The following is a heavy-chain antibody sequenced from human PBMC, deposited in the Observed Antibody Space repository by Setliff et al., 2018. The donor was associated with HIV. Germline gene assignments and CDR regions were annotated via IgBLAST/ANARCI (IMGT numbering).Heavy chain of an antibody. V-gene: IGHV1-46*01. D-gene: IGHD3-16*01. CDR2: INPSGGST. Sequence: ASVKVSCKASGYTFTSYYMHWVRQAPGQGLEWMGIINPSGGSTSYAQKFQGRVTMTRDTSTSTVYMELSSLRSEDTAVYYCARAVASRNIRGEYSFDYWGQGTLVTVSS. CDR1: GYTFTSYY. CDR3: ARAVASRNIRGEYSFDY. J-gene: IGHJ4*02.